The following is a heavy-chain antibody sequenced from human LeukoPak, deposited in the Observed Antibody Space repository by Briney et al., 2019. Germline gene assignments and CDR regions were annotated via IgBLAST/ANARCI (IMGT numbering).Heavy chain of an antibody. V-gene: IGHV4-34*01. J-gene: IGHJ4*02. CDR3: ASRIAAAHLDY. Sequence: SETLSLTCAVYGGSFSGYYWSWSRQPPGKGLEWIGEINHSGSTNYNPSLKSRVTISVDTSKNQFSLKLSSVTAADTAVYYCASRIAAAHLDYWGQGTLVTVSS. CDR2: INHSGST. CDR1: GGSFSGYY. D-gene: IGHD6-13*01.